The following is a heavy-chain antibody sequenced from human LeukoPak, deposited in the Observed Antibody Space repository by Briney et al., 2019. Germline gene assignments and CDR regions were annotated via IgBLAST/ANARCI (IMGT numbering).Heavy chain of an antibody. V-gene: IGHV4-31*03. D-gene: IGHD2-15*01. CDR1: GGSISSGGYC. J-gene: IGHJ5*02. Sequence: PSQTLSLTCTVSGGSISSGGYCWSWIRQHPGKGLEWIGYIYYSGSTYYNPSLKSRVTISVDTSKNQFSLKLSSVTAADTAVYYCARRGSRKFNWFDPWGQGTLVTVSS. CDR2: IYYSGST. CDR3: ARRGSRKFNWFDP.